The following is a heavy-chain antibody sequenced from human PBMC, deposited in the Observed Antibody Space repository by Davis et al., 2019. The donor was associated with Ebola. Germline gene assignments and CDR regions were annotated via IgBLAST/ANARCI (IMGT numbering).Heavy chain of an antibody. CDR3: ARGAGSSGVFDY. Sequence: ASVKVSCKASGYTFTGYYMHWVRQAPGQGLERMGWINPNSGGTNYAQKFQGRVTMTRDTSISTAYMELSSLRSEDTAVYYCARGAGSSGVFDYWGQGTLVTVSS. D-gene: IGHD6-6*01. CDR1: GYTFTGYY. J-gene: IGHJ4*02. V-gene: IGHV1-2*02. CDR2: INPNSGGT.